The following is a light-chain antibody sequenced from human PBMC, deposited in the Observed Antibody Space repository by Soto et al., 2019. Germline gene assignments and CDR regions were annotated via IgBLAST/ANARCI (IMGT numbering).Light chain of an antibody. CDR1: QGISSY. CDR3: KPLNSYPRIT. J-gene: IGKJ5*01. V-gene: IGKV1-9*01. Sequence: DIHMTQSPSSLSASVGDRVTITCRASQGISSYLAWYQQKPGKAPKLLIYAASTLQSGVPSRFSGSGSGTDFTLTISSLQPEDFATYYCKPLNSYPRITFGQGTRLEIK. CDR2: AAS.